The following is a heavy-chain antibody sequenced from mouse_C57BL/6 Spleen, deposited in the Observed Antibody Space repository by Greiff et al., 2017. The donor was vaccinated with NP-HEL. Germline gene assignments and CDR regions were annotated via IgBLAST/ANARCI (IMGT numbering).Heavy chain of an antibody. D-gene: IGHD1-1*01. CDR3: ARGLTTVVAPFDY. V-gene: IGHV1-64*01. J-gene: IGHJ2*01. CDR1: GYTFTSYW. Sequence: VQLQQSGAELVKPGASVKLSCKASGYTFTSYWMHWVKQRPGQGLEWIGMIHPNSGSTNYNEKFKSKATLTVDKSSSTAYMQLSSLTSEDSAVYYCARGLTTVVAPFDYWGQGTTLTVSS. CDR2: IHPNSGST.